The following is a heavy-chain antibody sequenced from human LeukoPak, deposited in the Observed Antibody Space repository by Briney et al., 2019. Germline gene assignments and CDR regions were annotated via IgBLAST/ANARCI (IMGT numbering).Heavy chain of an antibody. CDR3: ARRAYGSGYYYFDY. Sequence: SETLSLTCTVSGGSITSYYWSWIRQPPGKGLEWIGYIYYSGSTNYNPSLKSRVTISVDTSKNQFSLKLSSVTAADTAVYYRARRAYGSGYYYFDYWGQGALVTVSS. CDR1: GGSITSYY. CDR2: IYYSGST. J-gene: IGHJ4*02. V-gene: IGHV4-59*01. D-gene: IGHD3-22*01.